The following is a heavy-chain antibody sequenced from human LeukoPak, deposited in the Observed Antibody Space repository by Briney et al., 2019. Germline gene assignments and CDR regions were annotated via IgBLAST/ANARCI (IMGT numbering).Heavy chain of an antibody. D-gene: IGHD7-27*01. V-gene: IGHV3-13*04. Sequence: PGGSLRLSCEASGFTFSRHDMHWVRQAAGKGLEWVSGFIPAGDRYYAESVKGRFTISRENAKSSLYLEMNSLRVGDTAVYYCVRGGVWGLSFNWLEAWGQGTLVIVSS. CDR3: VRGGVWGLSFNWLEA. CDR1: GFTFSRHD. J-gene: IGHJ5*02. CDR2: FIPAGDR.